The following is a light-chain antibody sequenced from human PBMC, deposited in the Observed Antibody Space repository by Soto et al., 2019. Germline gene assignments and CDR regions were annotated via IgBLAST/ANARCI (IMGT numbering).Light chain of an antibody. CDR2: EGT. CDR3: CSYAGPSTI. Sequence: SALTQPASVSGSPGQSITLSCTGTSSDVGSYNFVSWFQQHPGKVPKLIIYEGTERPSGVSNRFSASKSGNTASLTISGLQPEDEADYYCCSYAGPSTIFGGGTKLTVL. CDR1: SSDVGSYNF. J-gene: IGLJ2*01. V-gene: IGLV2-23*01.